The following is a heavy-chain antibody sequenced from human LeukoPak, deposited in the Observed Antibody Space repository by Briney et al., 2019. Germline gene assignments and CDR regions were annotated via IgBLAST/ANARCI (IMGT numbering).Heavy chain of an antibody. CDR2: IVPDGNSV. V-gene: IGHV3-74*01. Sequence: GGSLRLSCAASGFTFSTYWMHWVRQAPGKGLVWVSRIVPDGNSVSHADSVKGRFTISRDNAKNTLYLQMNSLRAEDTAVYYCARDSRGYSYGSYEGAPDYWGQGTLVTVSS. D-gene: IGHD5-18*01. CDR1: GFTFSTYW. J-gene: IGHJ4*02. CDR3: ARDSRGYSYGSYEGAPDY.